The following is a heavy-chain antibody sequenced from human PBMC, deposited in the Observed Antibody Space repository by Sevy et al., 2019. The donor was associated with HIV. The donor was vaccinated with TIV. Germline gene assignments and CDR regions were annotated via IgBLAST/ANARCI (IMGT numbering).Heavy chain of an antibody. J-gene: IGHJ6*02. V-gene: IGHV3-7*03. Sequence: QLGGSLRLSCAASGFIFSRYWMTWVRQAPGKGLEWVANIKQDGSEKYYVDSVKGRFTISRDNAKNSLYLQMNSLRAEDTAVYYCARDMGYCSGGSCYTWDYYGMDVWGQGTTVTVSS. CDR1: GFIFSRYW. CDR3: ARDMGYCSGGSCYTWDYYGMDV. D-gene: IGHD2-15*01. CDR2: IKQDGSEK.